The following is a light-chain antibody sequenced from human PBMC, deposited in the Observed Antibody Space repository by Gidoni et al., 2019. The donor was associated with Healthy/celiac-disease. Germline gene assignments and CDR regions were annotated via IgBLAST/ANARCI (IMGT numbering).Light chain of an antibody. CDR1: QGISSY. V-gene: IGKV1-9*01. Sequence: DIQLTQSPSFLSASVGDRVTITCRASQGISSYLVWYQQKPGKAPKLLIYAASTLQSGVPSRFSGSGSGTEFTLTISSLQPEDFATYYCQQSNSYPFTFGQGTKVDIK. CDR2: AAS. J-gene: IGKJ3*01. CDR3: QQSNSYPFT.